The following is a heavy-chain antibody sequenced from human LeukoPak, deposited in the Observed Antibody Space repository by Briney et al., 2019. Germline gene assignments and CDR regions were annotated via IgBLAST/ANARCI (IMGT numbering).Heavy chain of an antibody. D-gene: IGHD2-2*02. J-gene: IGHJ4*02. CDR2: ISYDASNK. CDR1: GFTFSTYA. V-gene: IGHV3-30*04. CDR3: ARDQGCSISCYSGYDY. Sequence: GGSLRLSCAASGFTFSTYAMHWVRQAPGKGLEWVAVISYDASNKYYADSVKGRFTISRDNSKNTLYLQMNSLRVEDTAVYYCARDQGCSISCYSGYDYWGQGTLVTVSS.